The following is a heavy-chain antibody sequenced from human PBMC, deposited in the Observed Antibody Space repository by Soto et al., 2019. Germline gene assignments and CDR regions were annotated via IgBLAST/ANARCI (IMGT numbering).Heavy chain of an antibody. D-gene: IGHD3-3*01. CDR2: INAGNGNT. V-gene: IGHV1-3*01. CDR1: GYTFTSYA. CDR3: ARVSYDFWSGYYDYYMDV. J-gene: IGHJ6*03. Sequence: ASVKVSCKASGYTFTSYAMHWVRQAPGQRLEWMGWINAGNGNTKYSQKFQGRVTITRDTSASTAYMELSSLRSEDTAVYYCARVSYDFWSGYYDYYMDVWGKGTTDTVSS.